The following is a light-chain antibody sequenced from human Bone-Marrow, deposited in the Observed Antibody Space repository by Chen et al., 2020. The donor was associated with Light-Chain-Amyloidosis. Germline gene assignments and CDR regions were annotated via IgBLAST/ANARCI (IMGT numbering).Light chain of an antibody. CDR3: QSADSSGTYEVI. Sequence: SNELTHPPSVSVSLVPTARITCSGDDLPTKYAYWYQQKPGQAPVLVIHRDTERPSGISERFSGSSSGTTATLTISGVQAEDEADYHCQSADSSGTYEVIFGGGTKLTVL. CDR1: DLPTKY. V-gene: IGLV3-25*03. J-gene: IGLJ2*01. CDR2: RDT.